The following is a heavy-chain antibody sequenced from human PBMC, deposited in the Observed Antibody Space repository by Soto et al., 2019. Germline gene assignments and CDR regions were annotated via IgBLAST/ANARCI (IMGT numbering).Heavy chain of an antibody. CDR2: INPSGGST. CDR3: ARETYYDYIFLFRAFDI. V-gene: IGHV1-46*03. CDR1: GYTFTSYY. J-gene: IGHJ3*02. D-gene: IGHD3-16*01. Sequence: ASVKVSCTASGYTFTSYYMHWVRQAPGQGLEWMGIINPSGGSTSYAQKFQGRVTMTRDTSTSTVYMELSSLRSEDTAVYYCARETYYDYIFLFRAFDIWGQGTMVTVSS.